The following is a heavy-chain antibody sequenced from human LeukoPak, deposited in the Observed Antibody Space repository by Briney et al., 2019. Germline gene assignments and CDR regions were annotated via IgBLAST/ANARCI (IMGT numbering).Heavy chain of an antibody. CDR2: INHSGST. CDR1: GGSFSGYY. D-gene: IGHD2-15*01. V-gene: IGHV4-34*01. CDR3: ATPLRYCSGGSCYSSTFDY. J-gene: IGHJ4*02. Sequence: SETLSLTCAVYGGSFSGYYWSWIRQPPGKGLEWIGEINHSGSTNYNPSLKSRVTISVDTSKNQFSLKLSSVTAADTAVYYCATPLRYCSGGSCYSSTFDYWGQGTLVTVSS.